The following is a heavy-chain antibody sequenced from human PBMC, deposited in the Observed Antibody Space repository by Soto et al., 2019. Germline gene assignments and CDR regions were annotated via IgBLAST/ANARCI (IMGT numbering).Heavy chain of an antibody. V-gene: IGHV1-46*01. Sequence: ASVKVSCKASGYIFTNHYIHWVRQAPGQGLEWMGIINPSGGSTNYLQKFQGRITMTRDTSKSTVYMELSSLRSEDKAVYFCARDDYYDSSGFYYDCWGQVDLVTVSS. CDR2: INPSGGST. J-gene: IGHJ4*02. D-gene: IGHD3-22*01. CDR1: GYIFTNHY. CDR3: ARDDYYDSSGFYYDC.